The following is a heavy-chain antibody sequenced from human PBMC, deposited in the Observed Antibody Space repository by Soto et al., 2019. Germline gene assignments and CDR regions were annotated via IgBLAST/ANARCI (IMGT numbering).Heavy chain of an antibody. V-gene: IGHV4-39*01. CDR2: IYHTGNA. Sequence: SETLSLTCSVSGDSISNSRFYWAWIRQPPGEGLEWIGSIYHTGNAYYNPSLKSRVTISADTSKNQFSLKLTSVTAADAALYYCARDFFDSSDYTTNWFDLWGQGTLVTGSS. J-gene: IGHJ5*02. D-gene: IGHD3-22*01. CDR1: GDSISNSRFY. CDR3: ARDFFDSSDYTTNWFDL.